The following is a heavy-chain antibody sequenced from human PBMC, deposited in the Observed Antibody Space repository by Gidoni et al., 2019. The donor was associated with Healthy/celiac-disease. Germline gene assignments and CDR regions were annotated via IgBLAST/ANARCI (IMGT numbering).Heavy chain of an antibody. CDR1: GFPFSSYW. D-gene: IGHD3-9*01. Sequence: EVQLVESGGGLVQPGGSLRPSCAASGFPFSSYWMSWVRQAPGTGLEWVANIKQDGSEKYYVDSVKGRFTISRDNAKNSLYLQMNSLRAEDTAVYYCARVRGYYDILTGYSTPSDAFDIWGQGTMVTVSS. J-gene: IGHJ3*02. CDR3: ARVRGYYDILTGYSTPSDAFDI. V-gene: IGHV3-7*03. CDR2: IKQDGSEK.